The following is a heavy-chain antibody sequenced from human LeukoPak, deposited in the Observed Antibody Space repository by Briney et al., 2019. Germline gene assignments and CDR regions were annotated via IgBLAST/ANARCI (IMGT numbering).Heavy chain of an antibody. J-gene: IGHJ5*02. CDR1: GYSFTSYW. CDR3: ARPGGDDYGDYGWFDL. D-gene: IGHD4-17*01. CDR2: IYPGDSDT. V-gene: IGHV5-51*01. Sequence: GESLKISCKGSGYSFTSYWIGWVRQMPGKGLEWMGIIYPGDSDTRYSPSFQGQVTISAGKSISTAYLQWSSLKASDTAMYYCARPGGDDYGDYGWFDLWGQGTLVTVSS.